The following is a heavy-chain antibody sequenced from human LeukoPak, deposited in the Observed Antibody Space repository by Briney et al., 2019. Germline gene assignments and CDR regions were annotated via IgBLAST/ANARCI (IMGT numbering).Heavy chain of an antibody. CDR1: GDSVSSNSAA. CDR2: TYYRSKWYN. V-gene: IGHV6-1*01. J-gene: IGHJ4*02. Sequence: SQTHSLTCAISGDSVSSNSAAWNWIRQSPSGGLEWLGRTYYRSKWYNEYAASVRSRITINPDTSKNQFSLQLSSVTPEDTAIYYCAREDYGGNSGTYFDYWGQGTLVTVSS. CDR3: AREDYGGNSGTYFDY. D-gene: IGHD4-23*01.